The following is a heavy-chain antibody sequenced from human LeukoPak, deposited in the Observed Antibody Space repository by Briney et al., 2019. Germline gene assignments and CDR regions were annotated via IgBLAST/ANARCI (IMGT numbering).Heavy chain of an antibody. CDR1: GDSVSSNSAA. Sequence: SQTLSLTCAISGDSVSSNSAAWNWIRQSPSRGLEWLGRTYYKSKWYYDYAISVKSRITINPDISKNQFSLQLSSVTPEDTAVYYCTRGEIFDPWGQGTLVTVSS. CDR3: TRGEIFDP. J-gene: IGHJ5*02. CDR2: TYYKSKWYY. V-gene: IGHV6-1*01.